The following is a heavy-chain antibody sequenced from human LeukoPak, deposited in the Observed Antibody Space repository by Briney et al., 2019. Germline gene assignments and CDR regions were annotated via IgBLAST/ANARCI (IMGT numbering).Heavy chain of an antibody. J-gene: IGHJ6*03. CDR2: INPNSGGT. Sequence: ASVKVSCKASGYTFTGYYMHWVRQAPGQGLEWMGWINPNSGGTNYAQKFQGRVTMTRDTSISTAYMELSKLRSDDTAVYYCARRSGFYGSGNYYYYMDVWGKGTTVTVSS. V-gene: IGHV1-2*02. CDR1: GYTFTGYY. D-gene: IGHD3-10*01. CDR3: ARRSGFYGSGNYYYYMDV.